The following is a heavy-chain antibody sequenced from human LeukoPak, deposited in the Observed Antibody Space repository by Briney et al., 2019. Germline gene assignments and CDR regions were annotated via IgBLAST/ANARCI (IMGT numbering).Heavy chain of an antibody. Sequence: SETLSLTCAVYGGSFSGYYWSWIRQPPGKGLEWIGEIYYSGSTNYNPSLKSRVTISVDTSKNQFSLKLSSVTAADTAVYYCARDRVRGNSNPFFDYWGQGTLVTVSS. V-gene: IGHV4-34*01. CDR2: IYYSGST. CDR1: GGSFSGYY. CDR3: ARDRVRGNSNPFFDY. D-gene: IGHD4-11*01. J-gene: IGHJ4*02.